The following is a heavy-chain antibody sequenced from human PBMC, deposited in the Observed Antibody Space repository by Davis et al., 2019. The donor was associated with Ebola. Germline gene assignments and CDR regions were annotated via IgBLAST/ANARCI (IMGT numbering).Heavy chain of an antibody. D-gene: IGHD6-13*01. V-gene: IGHV1-18*01. J-gene: IGHJ6*02. CDR3: ARIAAESDYGMDV. Sequence: ASVKVSCKASGYTFTTYIITWVRQAPGQGLEWMGWIAVYNGDTKYAHEIQGRVTMTTDIFTDTVYLDLRGLRSDDTAVYFCARIAAESDYGMDVWGQGTTVTVSS. CDR1: GYTFTTYI. CDR2: IAVYNGDT.